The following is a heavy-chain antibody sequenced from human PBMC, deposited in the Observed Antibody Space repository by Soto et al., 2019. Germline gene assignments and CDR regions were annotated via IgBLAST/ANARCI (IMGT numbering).Heavy chain of an antibody. J-gene: IGHJ3*02. D-gene: IGHD3-22*01. Sequence: ASVKVSCKASGYTFTSYGISWVRQAPGQGLEWMGWISAYNGNTNYAQKLQGRVTMTTDTSTSTAYMELRSLRSDDTAVYYCARDYYYDSSGYYLPAEFGSRDDAFDIWGQGTMVTVSS. CDR2: ISAYNGNT. V-gene: IGHV1-18*01. CDR3: ARDYYYDSSGYYLPAEFGSRDDAFDI. CDR1: GYTFTSYG.